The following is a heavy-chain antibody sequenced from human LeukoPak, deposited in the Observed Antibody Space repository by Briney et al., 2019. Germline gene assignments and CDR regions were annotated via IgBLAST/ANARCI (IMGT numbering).Heavy chain of an antibody. Sequence: SETLSLTRTVSGGSISSRSYYWGWIRQPPGKGLEWIGSIYYSGSTYYNPSLKSRVTISVDTSKNQFSLKLSSVTAADTAVYYCARQDDSSSYAFDIWGQGTMVTVSS. CDR3: ARQDDSSSYAFDI. CDR2: IYYSGST. D-gene: IGHD6-13*01. CDR1: GGSISSRSYY. J-gene: IGHJ3*02. V-gene: IGHV4-39*01.